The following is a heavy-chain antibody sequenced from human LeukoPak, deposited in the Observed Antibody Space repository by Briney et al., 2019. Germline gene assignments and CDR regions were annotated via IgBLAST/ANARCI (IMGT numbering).Heavy chain of an antibody. V-gene: IGHV4-4*07. D-gene: IGHD6-6*01. CDR1: GGSINSCY. J-gene: IGHJ4*02. Sequence: KPSETLSLTCTVSGGSINSCYWRWTRQPDGKGREWVGRINTSRSSNYNPSLKGRVTMSVDTSKNQFSLKLSSVTAADAAVYYCARVRSAARPDGDYFDYWGQGTLVTVSS. CDR2: INTSRSS. CDR3: ARVRSAARPDGDYFDY.